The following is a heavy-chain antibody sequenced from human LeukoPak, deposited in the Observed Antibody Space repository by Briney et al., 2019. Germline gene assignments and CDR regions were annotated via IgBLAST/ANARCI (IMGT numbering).Heavy chain of an antibody. CDR2: IKQDGGQI. D-gene: IGHD4-17*01. CDR3: ARLGARQMLEY. Sequence: SGRSLRLSCAASGFTFSSSGMHWVRQAPGKGLEWVANIKQDGGQIYYLESVKGRFTVSRDNAKNSLYLQMNSLRAEDTAVYYCARLGARQMLEYWGQGTLVTVSS. V-gene: IGHV3-7*01. CDR1: GFTFSSSG. J-gene: IGHJ4*02.